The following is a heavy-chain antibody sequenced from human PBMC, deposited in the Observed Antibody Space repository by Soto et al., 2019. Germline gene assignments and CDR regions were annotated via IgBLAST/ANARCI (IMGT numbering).Heavy chain of an antibody. J-gene: IGHJ6*02. CDR3: ARGRRRRDYYYYYGMDV. CDR1: GGSLSGYY. Sequence: QVQLQQWGAGLLKPSETLSLTCAVYGGSLSGYYCTWIRQPPGKGLEWIGEINHSGSTNYNTSLKSRVTISVDTSKNQFSLKLSSVSAADTAVYYCARGRRRRDYYYYYGMDVWGQGTTVTVSS. V-gene: IGHV4-34*01. CDR2: INHSGST.